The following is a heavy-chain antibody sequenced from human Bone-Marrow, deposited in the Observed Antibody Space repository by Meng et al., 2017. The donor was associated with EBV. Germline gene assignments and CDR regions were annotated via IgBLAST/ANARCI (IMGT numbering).Heavy chain of an antibody. Sequence: VRGVQLGAEVKKPGSCVKGSCKASGGTCSSYAISWVRQAPGQGLEWMGGIIPIFGTANYAQKFQGRVTITADESTSTAYMELSSLRSEDTAVYYCATEYYDFWSGIPTRYFDYWGQGTLVTVSS. D-gene: IGHD3-3*01. CDR3: ATEYYDFWSGIPTRYFDY. J-gene: IGHJ4*02. CDR1: GGTCSSYA. CDR2: IIPIFGTA. V-gene: IGHV1-69*01.